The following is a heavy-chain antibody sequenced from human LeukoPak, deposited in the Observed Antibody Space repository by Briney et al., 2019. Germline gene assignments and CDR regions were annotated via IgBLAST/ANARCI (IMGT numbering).Heavy chain of an antibody. CDR2: FDPEDGET. Sequence: GASVKVSCKVSGYTLTELSMHWVRQAPGKGLEWMGGFDPEDGETIYAQKFQGRVTMTEDTSTDTAYMELGSLRSEDTAVYYCATDFYLYCSGGSCRGQGAFDIWGQGTMVTVSS. J-gene: IGHJ3*02. V-gene: IGHV1-24*01. CDR1: GYTLTELS. CDR3: ATDFYLYCSGGSCRGQGAFDI. D-gene: IGHD2-15*01.